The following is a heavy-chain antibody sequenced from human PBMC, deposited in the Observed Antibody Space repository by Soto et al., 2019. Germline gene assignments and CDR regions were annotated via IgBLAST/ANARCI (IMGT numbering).Heavy chain of an antibody. CDR1: GGSISSSSYF. J-gene: IGHJ6*02. Sequence: SETLSLTCTVSGGSISSSSYFWGWIRQPPGKGLEWIGSIYYSGSTYYNPSLKSRVTVSVDTSKNQFSLKLSSVTAADTAVYYCARDLWGYCGTDCYPLDVWGQGTTVT. V-gene: IGHV4-39*02. CDR3: ARDLWGYCGTDCYPLDV. CDR2: IYYSGST. D-gene: IGHD2-21*02.